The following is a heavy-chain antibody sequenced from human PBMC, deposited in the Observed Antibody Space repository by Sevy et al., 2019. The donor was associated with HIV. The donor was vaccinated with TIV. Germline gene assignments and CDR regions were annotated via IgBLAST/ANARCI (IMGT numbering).Heavy chain of an antibody. CDR2: IQSKTDGGST. CDR3: TSSSGGDSGNEPRSLSDMSYYYGMDV. J-gene: IGHJ6*02. CDR1: RFTFSKAW. V-gene: IGHV3-15*01. D-gene: IGHD5-12*01. Sequence: GGSLRLSCVASRFTFSKAWMSWVRQAPGKGLEWVGRIQSKTDGGSTDYAAPVKGRFTISRDDSKNTLYLQMDILQTEDTGVYFCTSSSGGDSGNEPRSLSDMSYYYGMDVWGQGTTVTVSS.